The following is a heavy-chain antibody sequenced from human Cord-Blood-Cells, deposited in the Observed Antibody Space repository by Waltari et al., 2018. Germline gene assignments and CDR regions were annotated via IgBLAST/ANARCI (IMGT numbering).Heavy chain of an antibody. CDR1: GFTFSSYS. CDR3: ARDSWSSTSPYYFDY. CDR2: ISSSTSYR. V-gene: IGHV3-21*01. Sequence: EVQLVESGGGLVKPGGSLRLSCAASGFTFSSYSMNWVRQAPGKGLEWVAAISSSTSYRYYADSVKGRFTISRDNAKNSLYLQMNSLRAEDTAVYYCARDSWSSTSPYYFDYWGQGTLVTVSS. D-gene: IGHD2-2*01. J-gene: IGHJ4*02.